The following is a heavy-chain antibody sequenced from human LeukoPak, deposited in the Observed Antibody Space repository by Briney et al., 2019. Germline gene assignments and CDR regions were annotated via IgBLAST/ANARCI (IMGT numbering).Heavy chain of an antibody. CDR3: ARGPGGYYYG. Sequence: SETLSLTCTVSGGFLASYSWSWIRQPAGKGLEWIGRIYTSGGSDYNPSLKSRVTMSLDTSKNQFYLRMTSMTAADTAVYYCARGPGGYYYGWGQGILVTVSS. CDR2: IYTSGGS. V-gene: IGHV4-4*07. D-gene: IGHD3-22*01. CDR1: GGFLASYS. J-gene: IGHJ4*02.